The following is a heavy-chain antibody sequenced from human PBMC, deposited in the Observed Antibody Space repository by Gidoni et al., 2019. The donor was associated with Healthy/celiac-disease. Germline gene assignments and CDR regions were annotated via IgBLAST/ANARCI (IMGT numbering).Heavy chain of an antibody. J-gene: IGHJ4*02. Sequence: QVQLVQSGAEVKKPGASVKVSCKASGYTFTSYAMHWVRQAPGQRLEWMGWINAGNGNTKDSQKFQGRVTITRDTSASTAYMELSSLRSEDTAVYYCARSDYDILNLIDYWGQGTLVTVSS. V-gene: IGHV1-3*01. CDR1: GYTFTSYA. CDR2: INAGNGNT. CDR3: ARSDYDILNLIDY. D-gene: IGHD3-9*01.